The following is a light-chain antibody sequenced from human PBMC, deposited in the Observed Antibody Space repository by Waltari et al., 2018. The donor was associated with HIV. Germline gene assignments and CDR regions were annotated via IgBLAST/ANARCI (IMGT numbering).Light chain of an antibody. Sequence: QSALTQPPSASGSPGQSVTISCTGTSSDVGCYNYVSWYRHHPGKAPKLMIYEVSKRPSGVPDRFSGSKSGNTASLTVSGLQAEDEADYYCSSYAGSNNLVFGGGTKLTVL. CDR2: EVS. V-gene: IGLV2-8*01. CDR3: SSYAGSNNLV. CDR1: SSDVGCYNY. J-gene: IGLJ2*01.